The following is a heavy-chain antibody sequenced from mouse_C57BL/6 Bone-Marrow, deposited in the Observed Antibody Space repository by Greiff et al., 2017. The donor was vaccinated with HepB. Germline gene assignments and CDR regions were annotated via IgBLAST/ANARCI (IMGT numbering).Heavy chain of an antibody. CDR1: GYTFTSYW. CDR2: INPSSGYT. D-gene: IGHD1-1*01. Sequence: VQLQQSGAELAKPGASVKLSCKASGYTFTSYWMHWVKQRPGQGLEWIGYINPSSGYTKYNQKFKDKATLTADISSSTAYMQLSSLTYEDSAVYYCARRGNLLRNYWGQGTTLTVSS. CDR3: ARRGNLLRNY. J-gene: IGHJ2*01. V-gene: IGHV1-7*01.